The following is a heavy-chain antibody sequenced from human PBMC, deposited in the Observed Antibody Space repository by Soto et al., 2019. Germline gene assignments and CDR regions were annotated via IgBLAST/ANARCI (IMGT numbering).Heavy chain of an antibody. J-gene: IGHJ4*02. CDR2: FDPEDGET. D-gene: IGHD3-22*01. CDR1: GYTLTELS. Sequence: GASVKVSCKVSGYTLTELSMHWVRQAPGKGLEWMGGFDPEDGETIYAQKFQGRVTMTEDTSTDTAYMELSSLRSEDTAVYYCATDIPWVVRYYDSSGYLGYWGQGTLVTSPQ. V-gene: IGHV1-24*01. CDR3: ATDIPWVVRYYDSSGYLGY.